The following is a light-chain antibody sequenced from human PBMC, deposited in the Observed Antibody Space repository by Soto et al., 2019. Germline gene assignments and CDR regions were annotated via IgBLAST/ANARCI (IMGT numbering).Light chain of an antibody. Sequence: QSALTQPASVSGSPGQTITISCTGTSSDVGGYNYVSWYQQHPGTAPQLMIYDVSNRASGVSNRCSGSKSGNTASLTIPGFQAEDEADYYCSSYTSSSGVFGGGTKLTVL. CDR1: SSDVGGYNY. CDR3: SSYTSSSGV. V-gene: IGLV2-14*01. CDR2: DVS. J-gene: IGLJ2*01.